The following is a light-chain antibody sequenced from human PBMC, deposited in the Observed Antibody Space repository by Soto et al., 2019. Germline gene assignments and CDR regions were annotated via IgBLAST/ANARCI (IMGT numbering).Light chain of an antibody. CDR1: RSDVGHYDY. Sequence: QSVLTQPASVSGSPGQSITIPCTGTRSDVGHYDYVSWYQHHPGKAPKLIIYDVSSRPSGISNRFSGSKSGNTASLVISGLQAEDESDYYSNSYTSDTPRFHVFGPGTEVTV. CDR2: DVS. CDR3: NSYTSDTPRFHV. J-gene: IGLJ1*01. V-gene: IGLV2-14*03.